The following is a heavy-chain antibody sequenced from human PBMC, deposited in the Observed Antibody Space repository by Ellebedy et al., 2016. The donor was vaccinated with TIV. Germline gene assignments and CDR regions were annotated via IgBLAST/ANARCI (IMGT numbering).Heavy chain of an antibody. Sequence: SETLSLTXAISGDSVSSNSAAWNWIRQSPSRGLEWLGRTYYRSKWYNDYAVSVKSRITINPDTSKNQFSLQLNSVTPEDTAVYYCARENLRGIVATIWGTEYYGMDVWGQGTTVTVSS. D-gene: IGHD5-12*01. CDR2: TYYRSKWYN. CDR3: ARENLRGIVATIWGTEYYGMDV. J-gene: IGHJ6*02. V-gene: IGHV6-1*01. CDR1: GDSVSSNSAA.